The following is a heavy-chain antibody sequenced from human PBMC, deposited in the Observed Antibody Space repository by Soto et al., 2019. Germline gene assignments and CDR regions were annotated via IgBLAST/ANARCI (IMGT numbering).Heavy chain of an antibody. CDR3: ATLDCSSTSCSWFDP. D-gene: IGHD2-2*01. J-gene: IGHJ5*02. Sequence: GGSLRLSCAASGFTFSSYWMSWVRQAPGKGLEWVANIKQDGSEKYYVDSVKGRFTISRDNAKNSLYLQMNSLRAEDTAVYYCATLDCSSTSCSWFDPWGQGTLVTVSS. CDR2: IKQDGSEK. V-gene: IGHV3-7*03. CDR1: GFTFSSYW.